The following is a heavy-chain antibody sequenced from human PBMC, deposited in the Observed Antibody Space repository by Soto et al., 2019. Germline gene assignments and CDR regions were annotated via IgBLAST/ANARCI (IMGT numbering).Heavy chain of an antibody. J-gene: IGHJ4*02. V-gene: IGHV1-58*01. Sequence: SVKVSCKASGFTFTSSAVQWVRQARGQRLEWIGWIVVGSGNTNYAQKFQERVTITRDMSTSTAYMELSSLRSEDTAVYYCAADRRDYGGNYGYWGQGTLVTVST. CDR1: GFTFTSSA. CDR3: AADRRDYGGNYGY. CDR2: IVVGSGNT. D-gene: IGHD4-17*01.